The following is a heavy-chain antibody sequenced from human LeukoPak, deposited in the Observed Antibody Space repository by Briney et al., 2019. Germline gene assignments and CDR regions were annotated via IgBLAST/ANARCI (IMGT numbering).Heavy chain of an antibody. CDR3: VRYSSSWPAQGYFQH. J-gene: IGHJ1*01. V-gene: IGHV4-4*07. CDR2: IYTSGST. D-gene: IGHD6-13*01. Sequence: KASETLSLTCTVSGGSISSYYWSWIRQPAGKGREWIGRIYTSGSTNYNPSLKSRVTMSVDTSKNQFSLKLSSVTAADTAVYYCVRYSSSWPAQGYFQHWGQGTLVTVSS. CDR1: GGSISSYY.